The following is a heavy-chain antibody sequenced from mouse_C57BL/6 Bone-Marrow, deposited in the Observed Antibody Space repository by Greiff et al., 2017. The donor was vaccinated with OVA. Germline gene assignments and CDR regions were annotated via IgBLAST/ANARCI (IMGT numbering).Heavy chain of an antibody. CDR2: IYPSDSET. CDR1: GYTFTSYW. Sequence: QVQLQQPGAELVRPGSSVKLSCKASGYTFTSYWMDWVKQRPGQGLEWIGNIYPSDSETHYNQKFKDKATLTVDKSSSTAYMQLSSLTSEDSAVYYGASALYYEYDGYAMDYWGQGTSVTVSS. CDR3: ASALYYEYDGYAMDY. V-gene: IGHV1-61*01. D-gene: IGHD2-4*01. J-gene: IGHJ4*01.